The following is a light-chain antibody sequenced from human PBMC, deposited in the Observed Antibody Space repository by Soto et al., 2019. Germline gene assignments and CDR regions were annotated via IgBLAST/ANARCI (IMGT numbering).Light chain of an antibody. Sequence: DLPMTQSPSSLSASVGDRVTITYRASQTTIRYLNWYQQKPGRAPKLLIYAASSLQSGVPSRFSGSGSGTEFTLTIGSLQPEDFATYYCEQSYRTLYTFGPGTKVEIK. CDR2: AAS. V-gene: IGKV1-39*01. CDR1: QTTIRY. CDR3: EQSYRTLYT. J-gene: IGKJ3*01.